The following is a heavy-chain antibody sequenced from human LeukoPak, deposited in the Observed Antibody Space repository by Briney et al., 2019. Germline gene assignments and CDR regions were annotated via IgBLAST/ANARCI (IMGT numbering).Heavy chain of an antibody. D-gene: IGHD1-26*01. CDR3: ARDLGGSYSHGMDV. J-gene: IGHJ6*02. CDR1: GFTFSNAW. CDR2: ISSSSSYI. V-gene: IGHV3-21*01. Sequence: PGGSLRLSCAASGFTFSNAWMSWVRQAPGKGLEWVSSISSSSSYIYYADSVKGRFTISRDNAKNSLYLQMNSLRAEDTAVYYCARDLGGSYSHGMDVWGQGTTVTVSS.